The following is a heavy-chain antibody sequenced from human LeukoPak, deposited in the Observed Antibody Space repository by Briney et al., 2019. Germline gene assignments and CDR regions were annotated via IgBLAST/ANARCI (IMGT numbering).Heavy chain of an antibody. CDR3: ARDRYGGIIDY. CDR1: RGSISSYY. CDR2: IYSSGSS. D-gene: IGHD1-1*01. J-gene: IGHJ4*02. V-gene: IGHV4-4*07. Sequence: SETLSLTCTVSRGSISSYYWSWIRQPAGKGLEWIGRIYSSGSSNYNPSLKSRVTMSVDTSKNQFSLKLSSVTAADTAVYYCARDRYGGIIDYWGQGALVTVSS.